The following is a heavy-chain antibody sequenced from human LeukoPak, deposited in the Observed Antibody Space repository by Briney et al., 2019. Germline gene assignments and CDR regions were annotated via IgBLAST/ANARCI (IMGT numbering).Heavy chain of an antibody. CDR1: GFTFSSYE. V-gene: IGHV3-48*03. CDR3: AELGITMIGGV. D-gene: IGHD3-10*02. Sequence: GGSLRLSCAASGFTFSSYEMNWVRQAPGKGLEWVSSISSSGSTIYYADSVKGRFTISRDNAKNSMYLQMNSLRGEDTAVYYCAELGITMIGGVWGKGTTVTISS. J-gene: IGHJ6*04. CDR2: ISSSGSTI.